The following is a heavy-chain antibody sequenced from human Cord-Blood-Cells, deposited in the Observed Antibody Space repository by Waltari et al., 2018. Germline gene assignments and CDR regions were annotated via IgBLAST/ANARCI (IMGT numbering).Heavy chain of an antibody. CDR1: GFSLSTSGVG. V-gene: IGHV2-5*02. J-gene: IGHJ3*02. D-gene: IGHD7-27*01. Sequence: QITLKESGPTLVKPTQTLTLTCTFSGFSLSTSGVGVGWIRQPPGKALEWLALIYWDDEKRYSPSLKSRLTITKDTSKNQVVLTMTNMDPVDTATYYCAPKTGAGYAFDIWGQGTMVTVSS. CDR3: APKTGAGYAFDI. CDR2: IYWDDEK.